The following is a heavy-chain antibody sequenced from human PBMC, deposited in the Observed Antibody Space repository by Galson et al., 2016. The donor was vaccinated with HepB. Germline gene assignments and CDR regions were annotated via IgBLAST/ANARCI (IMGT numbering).Heavy chain of an antibody. CDR2: IGTAGDT. CDR1: GFTFSRYD. CDR3: ARDGGGTRGYYYYAMDV. Sequence: SLRLSCAASGFTFSRYDMHWVRHVTGKGLEWVPAIGTAGDTYYPGSVKGRFTISRENAKNSLYLQMNSLRDEDTAVYYCARDGGGTRGYYYYAMDVWGQGTTVTVSS. V-gene: IGHV3-13*01. D-gene: IGHD2-2*01. J-gene: IGHJ6*02.